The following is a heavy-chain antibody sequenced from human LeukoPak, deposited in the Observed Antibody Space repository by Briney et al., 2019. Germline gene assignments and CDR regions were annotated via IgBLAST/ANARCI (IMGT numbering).Heavy chain of an antibody. CDR2: ITVYNGKT. Sequence: ASVTVSFTASGYTFTSYPISWVRQAPGQGLEWMGWITVYNGKTNYAQNLQGRVTITTDTSTSTAYMELRSLRSDDTAVYYCARGYDYGDYVGDFDYWGQGTLVTVSS. V-gene: IGHV1-18*01. CDR3: ARGYDYGDYVGDFDY. D-gene: IGHD4-17*01. CDR1: GYTFTSYP. J-gene: IGHJ4*02.